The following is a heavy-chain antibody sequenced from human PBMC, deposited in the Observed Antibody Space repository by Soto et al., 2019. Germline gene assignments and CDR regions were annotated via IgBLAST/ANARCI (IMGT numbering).Heavy chain of an antibody. J-gene: IGHJ4*02. D-gene: IGHD6-19*01. CDR1: GFTFSSYW. CDR3: ARDVSSGWYFDY. CDR2: INSDGSST. V-gene: IGHV3-74*01. Sequence: GGSLRLSCAASGFTFSSYWMHWVRQTPGKGLVWVSRINSDGSSTSYADSVKGRFTISRDNAKNTLYLQMNSLRAEDTAVYYCARDVSSGWYFDYWGRGTLVTVSS.